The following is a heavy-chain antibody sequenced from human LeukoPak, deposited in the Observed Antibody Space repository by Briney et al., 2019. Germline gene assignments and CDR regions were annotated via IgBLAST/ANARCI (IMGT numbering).Heavy chain of an antibody. V-gene: IGHV3-21*04. J-gene: IGHJ3*02. D-gene: IGHD1-26*01. CDR3: AKDHSSIVGATTDGAFDI. CDR1: GFTFSSYS. CDR2: ISSSSSYI. Sequence: GGSLRLSCAASGFTFSSYSMNWVRQAPGQGREWVSSISSSSSYIYYADSVKGRFTISRDNSKNTLYLQMDSLRAEDTAVYYCAKDHSSIVGATTDGAFDIWGQGTMVTVSS.